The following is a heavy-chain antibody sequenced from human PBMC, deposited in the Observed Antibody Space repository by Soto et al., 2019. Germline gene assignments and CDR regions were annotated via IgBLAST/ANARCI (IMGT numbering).Heavy chain of an antibody. CDR1: GFTFSSYS. V-gene: IGHV3-21*01. CDR2: ISSSSSYI. CDR3: ARDSVDTPLLWFGEPKPRDWFDP. D-gene: IGHD3-10*01. Sequence: PGGSLRLSCAASGFTFSSYSMNWVRQAPGKGLEWVSSISSSSSYIYYADSVKGRFTISRDNAKNSLYLQMNSLRAEDTAVYYCARDSVDTPLLWFGEPKPRDWFDPWGQGTLVTVSS. J-gene: IGHJ5*02.